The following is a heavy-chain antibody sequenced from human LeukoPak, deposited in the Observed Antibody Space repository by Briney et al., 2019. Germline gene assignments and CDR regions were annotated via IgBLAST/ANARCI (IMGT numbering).Heavy chain of an antibody. CDR1: GYTFIDYH. V-gene: IGHV1-2*02. CDR2: INTISGAT. D-gene: IGHD4-23*01. J-gene: IGHJ3*02. CDR3: ARGPSHGGFDI. Sequence: GASVKVSCKASGYTFIDYHIHWIRQAPGQGLEWMGDINTISGATRYARSFQGRVALSRDTSVSTAYMELSSLRSDDTAVYYCARGPSHGGFDIWGQGTMVTVSS.